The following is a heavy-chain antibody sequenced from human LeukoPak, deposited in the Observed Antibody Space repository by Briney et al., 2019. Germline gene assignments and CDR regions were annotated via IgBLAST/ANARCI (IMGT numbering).Heavy chain of an antibody. Sequence: SETLSLTCTVSGDSDIGNYWSWIRQPPGKGLVWMGDIYNSGSTNYNPSLKSRVTISVDTSKSQFSLKLSSVTAADTAVYFCARYASSSSSGYYGMDVWGQGTTVTVSS. CDR2: IYNSGST. J-gene: IGHJ6*02. CDR3: ARYASSSSSGYYGMDV. V-gene: IGHV4-59*08. D-gene: IGHD6-6*01. CDR1: GDSDIGNY.